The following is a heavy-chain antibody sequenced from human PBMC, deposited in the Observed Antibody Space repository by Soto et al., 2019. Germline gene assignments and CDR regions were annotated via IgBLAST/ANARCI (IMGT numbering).Heavy chain of an antibody. Sequence: SETLSLTCTVSGGSISSSSDYWGWIRQPPGKGLEWIGSIYYSGSTYYNPSLKSRVTISVDTSKNQFSLKLSSVTAADTAVYYCARLVLLWFGAGYYYYYGMDVWGQGTTVTVSS. D-gene: IGHD3-10*01. J-gene: IGHJ6*02. CDR1: GGSISSSSDY. CDR2: IYYSGST. V-gene: IGHV4-39*01. CDR3: ARLVLLWFGAGYYYYYGMDV.